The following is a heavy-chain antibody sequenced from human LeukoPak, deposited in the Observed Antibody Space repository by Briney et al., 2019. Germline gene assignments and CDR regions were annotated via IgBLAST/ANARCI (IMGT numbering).Heavy chain of an antibody. CDR3: ARVSPSGWDYYYYYYGMDV. CDR2: IYYSGST. J-gene: IGHJ6*02. V-gene: IGHV4-39*07. D-gene: IGHD6-19*01. Sequence: PSETLSLTCTVSGGSISSGSYYWGWIRQPPGKGLEWIGSIYYSGSTYYNPSLKSRVTISVDTSKNQFSLKLSSVTAADTAVYYCARVSPSGWDYYYYYYGMDVWGQGTTVTVSS. CDR1: GGSISSGSYY.